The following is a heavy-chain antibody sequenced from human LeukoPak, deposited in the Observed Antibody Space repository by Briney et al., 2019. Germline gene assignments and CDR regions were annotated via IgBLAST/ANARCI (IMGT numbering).Heavy chain of an antibody. CDR3: ARFALKTPPTD. CDR1: GFTFDDYG. Sequence: GGSLRLSCAASGFTFDDYGMNWVRQAPGKGLEWVSSISSSSTYIYYADAVKGRFTISRDNAKNSLFLQMNSLRAEDTAVYYCARFALKTPPTDWGQGTLVTVSS. V-gene: IGHV3-21*01. CDR2: ISSSSTYI. J-gene: IGHJ4*02.